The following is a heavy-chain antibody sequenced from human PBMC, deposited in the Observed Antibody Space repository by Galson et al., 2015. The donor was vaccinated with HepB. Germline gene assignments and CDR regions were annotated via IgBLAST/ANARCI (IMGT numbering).Heavy chain of an antibody. V-gene: IGHV3-72*01. CDR1: GFSFSDQY. J-gene: IGHJ4*02. Sequence: SLRLSCAASGFSFSDQYMDWVRQPPGKGLEWVGRSRNKANNYIADYAASVEGRFTISRDDSNNSLFLQMNSLKSEDTAVYFCVRAGRDGDNLWDWGQGTLVTVSS. CDR3: VRAGRDGDNLWD. D-gene: IGHD5-24*01. CDR2: SRNKANNYIA.